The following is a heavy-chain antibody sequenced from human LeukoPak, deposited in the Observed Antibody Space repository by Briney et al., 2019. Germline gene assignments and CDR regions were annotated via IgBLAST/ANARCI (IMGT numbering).Heavy chain of an antibody. CDR1: GYSFTSYW. V-gene: IGHV5-51*01. D-gene: IGHD3-10*01. J-gene: IGHJ2*01. Sequence: GESLKISCKDSGYSFTSYWIGWVRQMPGKGLEWMGIIYPGDSDTRYSPSFQGQVTISADKSISTAFLRWTSLKASDTAIYYCARGRGTGSPIGPRYFDLWGRGTLVTVSS. CDR2: IYPGDSDT. CDR3: ARGRGTGSPIGPRYFDL.